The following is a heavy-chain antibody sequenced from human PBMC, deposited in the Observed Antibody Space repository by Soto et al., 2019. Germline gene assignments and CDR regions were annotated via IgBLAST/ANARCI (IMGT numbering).Heavy chain of an antibody. J-gene: IGHJ4*02. Sequence: QVQLVESGGGLVKPGGSLRLSCAASGFTFSDYYMSWIRQAPGKGLEWVSYISSSGSTIYYADSVKGRFTISRDNAKNSLYLQMNSLRAEDTAVYYCASTRAFEYSSSSQVGYWGQGTLVTVSS. CDR2: ISSSGSTI. CDR1: GFTFSDYY. D-gene: IGHD6-6*01. CDR3: ASTRAFEYSSSSQVGY. V-gene: IGHV3-11*01.